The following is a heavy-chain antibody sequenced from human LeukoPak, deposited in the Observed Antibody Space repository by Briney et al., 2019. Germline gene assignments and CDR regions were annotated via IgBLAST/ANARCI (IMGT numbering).Heavy chain of an antibody. J-gene: IGHJ4*02. CDR1: GGSISSSSYY. D-gene: IGHD1-26*01. CDR3: AREGGSGSSWGLNYFDY. Sequence: SETLSLTCTVSGGSISSSSYYWTWIRQSPGKGLEWIGYVYYSGRTNYNPSLKSRVTMSVDTSKNQFSLKLSSVTAADTAVYYCAREGGSGSSWGLNYFDYWGQGTLVAVSS. CDR2: VYYSGRT. V-gene: IGHV4-61*01.